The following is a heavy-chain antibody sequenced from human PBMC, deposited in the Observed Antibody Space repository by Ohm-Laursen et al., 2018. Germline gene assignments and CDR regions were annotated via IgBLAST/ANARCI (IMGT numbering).Heavy chain of an antibody. CDR1: GFTFSDYY. CDR2: ISSSGSTI. J-gene: IGHJ6*02. Sequence: GSLRLSCAASGFTFSDYYMSWIRQAPGKGLEWVSYISSSGSTIYYADSVKGRFTISRDNAKNSLYLQMNSLRAEDTAVYYCAREKRCIAAAGTCYYYYGMDVWGQGTTVTVSS. CDR3: AREKRCIAAAGTCYYYYGMDV. V-gene: IGHV3-11*01. D-gene: IGHD6-13*01.